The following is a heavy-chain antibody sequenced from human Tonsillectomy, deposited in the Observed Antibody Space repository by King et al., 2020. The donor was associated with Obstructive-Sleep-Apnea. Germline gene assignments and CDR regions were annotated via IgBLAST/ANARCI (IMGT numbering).Heavy chain of an antibody. D-gene: IGHD3-22*01. CDR2: IIPIAGTP. Sequence: GQLVQSGAEMKKPGSSVKVSCKAAGGSFNSYGVNWVRQAPGQGLEWMGSIIPIAGTPKHSPKFEGRVTITADTSTNTVYMELGSLRSGDTAVYYCAREGSRIGASRNPYYYTGLDVWGQGTTVTVSS. CDR3: AREGSRIGASRNPYYYTGLDV. V-gene: IGHV1-69*06. CDR1: GGSFNSYG. J-gene: IGHJ6*02.